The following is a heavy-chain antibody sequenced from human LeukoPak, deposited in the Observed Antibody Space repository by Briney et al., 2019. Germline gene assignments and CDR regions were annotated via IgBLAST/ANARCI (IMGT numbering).Heavy chain of an antibody. V-gene: IGHV3-43*01. J-gene: IGHJ5*02. CDR2: ISWDGGST. Sequence: GGSLRLSCAASGFTFDDYTMHWVRQAPGKGLEWVSLISWDGGSTYYADSVKGRFTIPRHNSKNSLYLQMNSLRTEDTALYYCAKDRGVDWFDPWGQGTLVTVSS. D-gene: IGHD2-15*01. CDR1: GFTFDDYT. CDR3: AKDRGVDWFDP.